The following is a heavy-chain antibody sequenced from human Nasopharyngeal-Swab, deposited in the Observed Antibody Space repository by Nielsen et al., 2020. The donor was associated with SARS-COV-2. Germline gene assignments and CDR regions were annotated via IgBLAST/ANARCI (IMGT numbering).Heavy chain of an antibody. V-gene: IGHV3-21*01. CDR1: GFTFSSYS. CDR2: ISSSSSYI. Sequence: GESLKISCAASGFTFSSYSMNWARQAPGKGLEWVSSISSSSSYIYYADSVKGRFTISRDNAKNSLYLQMNSLRAEDTAVYYCARDHLMTVTIPYYYYGMDVWGQGTTVTVSS. J-gene: IGHJ6*02. CDR3: ARDHLMTVTIPYYYYGMDV. D-gene: IGHD4-11*01.